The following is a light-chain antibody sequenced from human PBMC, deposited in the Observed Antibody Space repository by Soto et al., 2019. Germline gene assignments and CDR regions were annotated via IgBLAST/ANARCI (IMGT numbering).Light chain of an antibody. Sequence: ENVFPRSPGTLSLSPGKRANLSCRASQSVSSSSLAWYQQKPSQAPRLLIFGASSRATGIPDRFSGSGSGTDFTLTISRLEPEDFAVYYCQQYAGSSTFGQGTKVDI. CDR2: GAS. CDR3: QQYAGSST. CDR1: QSVSSSS. V-gene: IGKV3-20*01. J-gene: IGKJ1*01.